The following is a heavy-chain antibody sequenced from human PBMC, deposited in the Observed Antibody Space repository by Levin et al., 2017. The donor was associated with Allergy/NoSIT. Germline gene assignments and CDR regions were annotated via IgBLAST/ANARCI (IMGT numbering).Heavy chain of an antibody. CDR3: ATDCVLGIIYNAFDI. CDR1: GFSFSNAW. D-gene: IGHD3-10*01. V-gene: IGHV3-15*01. Sequence: SCAASGFSFSNAWMNWVRQAPGKGLEWVGRIRSKTAGGTIEYAAPVKGRFAISRDDSKNTLYLEMNSLKTEDTAVYYCATDCVLGIIYNAFDIWGRGTMATVSS. CDR2: IRSKTAGGTI. J-gene: IGHJ3*02.